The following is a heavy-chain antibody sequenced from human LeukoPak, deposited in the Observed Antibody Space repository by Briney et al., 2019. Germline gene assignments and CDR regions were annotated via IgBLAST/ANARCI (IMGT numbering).Heavy chain of an antibody. CDR1: GGSFSGYY. CDR3: ARRPYCSSTSCYYNWLDP. J-gene: IGHJ5*02. Sequence: SETLSLTCAVYGGSFSGYYWSWIRQPPGKGLEWIGAINHSGSTNYNPSLKSRVTISVDTSKNQFSLKLSSVTAADTAVYYCARRPYCSSTSCYYNWLDPWGQGTLVTVSS. D-gene: IGHD2-2*01. CDR2: INHSGST. V-gene: IGHV4-34*01.